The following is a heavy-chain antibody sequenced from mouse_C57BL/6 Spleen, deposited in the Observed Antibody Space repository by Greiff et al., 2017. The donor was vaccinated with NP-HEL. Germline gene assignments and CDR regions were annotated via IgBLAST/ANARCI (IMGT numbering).Heavy chain of an antibody. V-gene: IGHV5-4*01. CDR1: GFTFSSYA. J-gene: IGHJ4*01. CDR3: ARGYDVYAMDY. Sequence: EVQGVESGGGLVKPGGSLKLSCAASGFTFSSYAMSWVRQTPEKRLEWVATISDGGSYTYYPDNVKGRFTISRDNAKNNLYLQMSHLKSEDTAMYYCARGYDVYAMDYWGQGTSVTVSS. CDR2: ISDGGSYT. D-gene: IGHD2-2*01.